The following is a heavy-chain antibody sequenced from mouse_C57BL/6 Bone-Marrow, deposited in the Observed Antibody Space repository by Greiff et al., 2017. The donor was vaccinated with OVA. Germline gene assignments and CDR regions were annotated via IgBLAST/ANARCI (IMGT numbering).Heavy chain of an antibody. Sequence: LQQSGAELVRPGASVKMSCKASGYTFTSCNMHWVKQTPRQGLEWIGAIYPGNGDTSYNQKFKGKATLTVDKSSSTAYMQLSSLTSEDSAVYFCARHWYFDVWGTGTTVTVSS. CDR1: GYTFTSCN. J-gene: IGHJ1*03. V-gene: IGHV1-12*01. CDR3: ARHWYFDV. CDR2: IYPGNGDT.